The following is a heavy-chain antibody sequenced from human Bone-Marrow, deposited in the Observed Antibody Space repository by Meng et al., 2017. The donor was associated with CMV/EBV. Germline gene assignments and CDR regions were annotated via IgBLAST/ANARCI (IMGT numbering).Heavy chain of an antibody. CDR1: GFTFSSYG. CDR2: INQDGSEK. Sequence: GGSLRLSCAASGFTFSSYGMHWVRQAPGKGLECVANINQDGSEKYYVDSVKGRFTISRDNTKNSLYLQMNSLRAEDTAVYYCARKPGTLYYYYGMDVWGQGTTVTVSS. J-gene: IGHJ6*02. V-gene: IGHV3-7*01. D-gene: IGHD1-14*01. CDR3: ARKPGTLYYYYGMDV.